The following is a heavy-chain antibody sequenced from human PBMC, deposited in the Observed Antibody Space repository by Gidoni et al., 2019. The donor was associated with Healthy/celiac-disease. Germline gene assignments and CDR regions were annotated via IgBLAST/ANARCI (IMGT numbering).Heavy chain of an antibody. CDR2: IYYSGST. V-gene: IGHV4-39*01. CDR3: ARRGGIAARISGWFDP. D-gene: IGHD6-6*01. Sequence: LQLQESGPGLVKPSETMSLTCTVSGGSISSSSYYWGWIRQPPGKGLEWIGSIYYSGSTYYNPSLKSRVTISVDTSKNQFSLKLSSVTAADTAVYCCARRGGIAARISGWFDPWGQGTLVTVSS. CDR1: GGSISSSSYY. J-gene: IGHJ5*02.